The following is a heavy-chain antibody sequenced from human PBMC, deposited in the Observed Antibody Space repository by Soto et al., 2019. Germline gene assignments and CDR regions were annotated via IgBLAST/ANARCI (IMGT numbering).Heavy chain of an antibody. CDR2: MNPNSGNT. Sequence: ASVKVSCKASGYTFTSYDINWVRQATGQGLEWMRWMNPNSGNTGYAQKFQGRVTMTRNTSISTAYMELSSLRSEDTAVYYCARAPIPNYDILTGYYYGGVAYYFDYWGQGTLVTVSS. CDR1: GYTFTSYD. V-gene: IGHV1-8*01. CDR3: ARAPIPNYDILTGYYYGGVAYYFDY. J-gene: IGHJ4*02. D-gene: IGHD3-9*01.